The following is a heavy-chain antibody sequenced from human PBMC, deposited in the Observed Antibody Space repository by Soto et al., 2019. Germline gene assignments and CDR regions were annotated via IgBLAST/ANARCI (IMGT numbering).Heavy chain of an antibody. D-gene: IGHD6-6*01. CDR2: IYYSGST. CDR1: GGSISSYY. CDR3: ARQTYSSSFLNWFDP. V-gene: IGHV4-59*08. Sequence: TSETLSLTCTVSGGSISSYYWSWIRQPPGKGLEWIGYIYYSGSTNYNPSLKSRVTISVDTSKNQFSLKLSSVTAADTAVYYCARQTYSSSFLNWFDPWGQGTLVTVSS. J-gene: IGHJ5*02.